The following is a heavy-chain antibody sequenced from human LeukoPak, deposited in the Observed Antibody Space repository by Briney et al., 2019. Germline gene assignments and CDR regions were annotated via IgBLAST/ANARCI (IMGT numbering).Heavy chain of an antibody. J-gene: IGHJ4*02. V-gene: IGHV3-21*01. CDR3: ARASGDTVDTTTMGSY. CDR2: ISSSSAYI. CDR1: GFTFSTYS. D-gene: IGHD5-18*01. Sequence: GGSLRLSCAASGFTFSTYSMNWVSQAPGKRLEWVSSISSSSAYIYYADSVKSRFTISRDNAKNSLYLQMNSLRAEDTVVYYCARASGDTVDTTTMGSYWGQGTLVTVSS.